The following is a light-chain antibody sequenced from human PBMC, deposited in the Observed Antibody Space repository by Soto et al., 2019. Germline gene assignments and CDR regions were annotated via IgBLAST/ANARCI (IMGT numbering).Light chain of an antibody. V-gene: IGLV4-69*01. J-gene: IGLJ2*01. Sequence: QPVLTQAPSASASLGASVRLTCTLSSGHSNYAIAWHQQQPEKGPRYLMKLNSDGSHSKGDGIPDRFSGSSSGADRYLTISRLQSEDEADYYCQTWGAGSHVVFGGGTKVTVL. CDR2: LNSDGSH. CDR1: SGHSNYA. CDR3: QTWGAGSHVV.